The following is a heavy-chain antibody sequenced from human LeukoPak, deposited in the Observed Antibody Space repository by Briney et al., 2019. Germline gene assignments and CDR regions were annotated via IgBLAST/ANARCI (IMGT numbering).Heavy chain of an antibody. V-gene: IGHV3-23*01. J-gene: IGHJ4*02. CDR1: GFTFSSYA. CDR3: AKHGRYYYGSGSPYYFGY. CDR2: ISGSGGST. Sequence: PGGSLRLSCAASGFTFSSYAMSWVRQAPGKGLEWVSAISGSGGSTYYADSVKGRFTISRDNSKNTLYLQMNSLRAEDTAVYYCAKHGRYYYGSGSPYYFGYWGQGTLVTVSS. D-gene: IGHD3-10*01.